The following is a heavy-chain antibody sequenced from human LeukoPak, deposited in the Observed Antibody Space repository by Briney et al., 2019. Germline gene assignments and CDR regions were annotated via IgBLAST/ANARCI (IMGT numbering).Heavy chain of an antibody. J-gene: IGHJ4*01. Sequence: GGSLRLSCAASGFTFSSYAMSWVRQAPGKGLEWVAVISYDGSNKYYADSVKGRFTISRDNSKNTLYLQMNSLRAEDTAVYYCAKDRTKVFHDLIDYWGQGTLVTVSS. CDR1: GFTFSSYA. CDR3: AKDRTKVFHDLIDY. CDR2: ISYDGSNK. V-gene: IGHV3-30-3*01. D-gene: IGHD1-14*01.